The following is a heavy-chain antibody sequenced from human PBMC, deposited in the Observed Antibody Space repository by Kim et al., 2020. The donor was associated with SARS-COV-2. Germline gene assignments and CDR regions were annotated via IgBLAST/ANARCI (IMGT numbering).Heavy chain of an antibody. CDR2: INPSGGST. V-gene: IGHV1-46*01. CDR1: GYTFTSYY. CDR3: ARDLSAAGGLGLTYYCGMDV. Sequence: ASVKVSCKASGYTFTSYYMHWVRQAPGQGLEWMGIINPSGGSTSYAQKFQGRVTMTRDTSTSTVYMELSSLRSEDTAVYYCARDLSAAGGLGLTYYCGMDVWGKGTTVSVSS. J-gene: IGHJ6*04. D-gene: IGHD1-7*01.